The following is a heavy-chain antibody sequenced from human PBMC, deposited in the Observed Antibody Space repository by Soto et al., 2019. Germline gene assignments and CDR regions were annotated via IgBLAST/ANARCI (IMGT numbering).Heavy chain of an antibody. J-gene: IGHJ4*02. CDR2: IDGSGTTK. CDR3: ARGFGLFNY. V-gene: IGHV3-48*03. CDR1: GFTFNDFE. Sequence: EVQLLESGGGLVQPGGSLRLSCGVSGFTFNDFEMNWVRQAPGKGLEWLAYIDGSGTTKKYADSVRGRFTISRDNPNNSLFLQLSSLSAADTAIYYCARGFGLFNYWGQGTLVSV. D-gene: IGHD3-10*01.